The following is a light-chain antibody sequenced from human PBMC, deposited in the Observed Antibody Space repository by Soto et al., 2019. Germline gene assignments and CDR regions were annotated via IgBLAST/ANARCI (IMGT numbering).Light chain of an antibody. Sequence: DVVMTQSPLSLPVTLGQPASISCRSSQSLIHSDGSTYLNWFQQRPGQSPRRLIYEVSDRDSGVXDXXSGSGSGTDFTLKISRVEAEDVGVYYCMQGTHWPWTFGQGTEVEVK. CDR2: EVS. J-gene: IGKJ1*01. V-gene: IGKV2-30*02. CDR3: MQGTHWPWT. CDR1: QSLIHSDGSTY.